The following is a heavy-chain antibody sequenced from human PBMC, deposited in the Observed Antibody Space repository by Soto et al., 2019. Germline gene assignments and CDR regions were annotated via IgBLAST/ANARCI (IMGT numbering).Heavy chain of an antibody. CDR1: GFTFSSYW. V-gene: IGHV3-74*01. CDR3: ARKGAVAGFGY. D-gene: IGHD6-19*01. CDR2: INSDGSST. Sequence: EVQLVESGGGLVQPGGSLRLSCAASGFTFSSYWLHWVRQAPGKGLVWLSSINSDGSSTNYADSVKGRFTISRDNAKSTLYLQLNSVRAVDTVVYYCARKGAVAGFGYWGQGTLVTVSS. J-gene: IGHJ4*02.